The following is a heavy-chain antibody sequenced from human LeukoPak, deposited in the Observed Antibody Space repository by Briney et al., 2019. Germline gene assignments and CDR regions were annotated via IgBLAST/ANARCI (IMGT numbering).Heavy chain of an antibody. D-gene: IGHD6-19*01. Sequence: PGGSLRLSCAASGFTFSSYGMHWVRQAPGKGLEWVAVISYDGSNKYYADSVKGRFTISRDNSKNTLYLQMNSLRAEDTAVYYCAPNPGPYSSGWGQGTLVTVSS. CDR1: GFTFSSYG. V-gene: IGHV3-30*03. CDR2: ISYDGSNK. CDR3: APNPGPYSSG. J-gene: IGHJ4*02.